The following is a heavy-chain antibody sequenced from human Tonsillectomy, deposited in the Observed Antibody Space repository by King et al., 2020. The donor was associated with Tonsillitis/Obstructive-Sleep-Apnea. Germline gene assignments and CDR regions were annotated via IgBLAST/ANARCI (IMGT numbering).Heavy chain of an antibody. J-gene: IGHJ6*03. Sequence: VQLQQSGPGLVKPSQTLSLTCAISGDSVSSNSAAWNWIRQSPSRGLEWLVRTYYRSKWYNDYAVSVKSRITINPDTSKNQFSLQLNSVTPEDTAVYYCARAGDYLSGYYPGDTSYYYYYYMDVWGKGTTVTVSS. CDR2: TYYRSKWYN. D-gene: IGHD3-3*01. CDR3: ARAGDYLSGYYPGDTSYYYYYYMDV. CDR1: GDSVSSNSAA. V-gene: IGHV6-1*01.